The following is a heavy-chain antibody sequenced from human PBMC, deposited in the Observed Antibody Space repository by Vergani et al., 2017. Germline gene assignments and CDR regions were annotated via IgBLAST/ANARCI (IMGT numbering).Heavy chain of an antibody. Sequence: QVQLVESGGGLVKPGGSLRLSCTASGFFFSDYYMSWLRQAPGKGLEWISYIASSDTTVYYADSVKGRVTISRDKSKNTLYLQMNSLRAEDTAVYYCARVGRSAVAGTFGAFDMWGQGTMVTVSS. CDR2: IASSDTTV. J-gene: IGHJ3*02. V-gene: IGHV3-11*01. CDR1: GFFFSDYY. CDR3: ARVGRSAVAGTFGAFDM. D-gene: IGHD6-19*01.